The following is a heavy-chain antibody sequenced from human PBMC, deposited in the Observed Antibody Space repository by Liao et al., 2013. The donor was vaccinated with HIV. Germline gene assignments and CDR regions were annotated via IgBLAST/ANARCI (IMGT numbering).Heavy chain of an antibody. CDR3: ARERIGYYYDSSGTFDY. D-gene: IGHD3-22*01. CDR1: GGSISGSNYY. CDR2: VFYSGST. V-gene: IGHV4-39*07. J-gene: IGHJ4*02. Sequence: QLQLQESGPGLVKPSETLSLTCTVSGGSISGSNYYWGWIRQPPGKGLEWIGSVFYSGSTYHNPSLKSRVTISVDTSKNQFSLKLSSVTAADTAVYYCARERIGYYYDSSGTFDYWGQGTLVTVSS.